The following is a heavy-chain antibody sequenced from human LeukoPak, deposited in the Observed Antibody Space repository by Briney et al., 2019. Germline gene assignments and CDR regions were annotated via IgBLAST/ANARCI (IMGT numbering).Heavy chain of an antibody. CDR3: ARDQHDFWSGYTKLGLYYYYYGMDV. Sequence: ASVKVSCKASGYTFTGYYMHWVRQAPGQGLEWMGWINPNSGGTNYAQKFQGRVTMTRDTSISTAYMELSRLRSDDTAVHYCARDQHDFWSGYTKLGLYYYYYGMDVWGQGTTVTVSS. V-gene: IGHV1-2*02. CDR1: GYTFTGYY. D-gene: IGHD3-3*01. J-gene: IGHJ6*02. CDR2: INPNSGGT.